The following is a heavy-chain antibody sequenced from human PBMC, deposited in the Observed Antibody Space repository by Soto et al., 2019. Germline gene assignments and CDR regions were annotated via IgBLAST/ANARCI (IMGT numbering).Heavy chain of an antibody. CDR3: AKRGVDTFGLSY. CDR2: INTDGSST. V-gene: IGHV3-74*01. CDR1: GFTFSSFW. J-gene: IGHJ4*02. D-gene: IGHD3-10*01. Sequence: EVQLVASGGGLVQPGGSLRLSCAVSGFTFSSFWMHWVRQAPGEGLVWVSRINTDGSSTSYADSVKGRFTNSRDNAKNTLYLQMNSLRVEDTAMYYCAKRGVDTFGLSYWGQGTLVTVSS.